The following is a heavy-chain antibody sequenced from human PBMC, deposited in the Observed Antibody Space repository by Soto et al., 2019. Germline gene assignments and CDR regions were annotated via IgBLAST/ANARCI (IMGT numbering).Heavy chain of an antibody. D-gene: IGHD7-27*01. Sequence: QVQLQESGPGLVKPSQTLSLTCTVSGGSISTVDYWWSWIRQSPDMGLEWIGHIYDGGRTYNNPSLDSRVTMSVDTSKSQLPLTLSSVSAADTAVYYCARGPSGDKVDSWGQGTLVTVS. V-gene: IGHV4-30-4*01. CDR1: GGSISTVDYW. J-gene: IGHJ4*02. CDR2: IYDGGRT. CDR3: ARGPSGDKVDS.